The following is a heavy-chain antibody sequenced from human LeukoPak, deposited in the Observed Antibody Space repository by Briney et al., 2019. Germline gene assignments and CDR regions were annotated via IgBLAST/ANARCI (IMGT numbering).Heavy chain of an antibody. CDR2: ISSSSSYI. CDR1: GFTFDDYG. Sequence: GGSLRLSCAASGFTFDDYGMNWVRQAPGRGLEWVSSISSSSSYIYYADSVKGRFTISRDNAKNSLYLQMNSLRAEDTAVYYCARDPATIFGVVTPSGWFDPWGQGTLVTVSS. CDR3: ARDPATIFGVVTPSGWFDP. D-gene: IGHD3-3*01. V-gene: IGHV3-21*01. J-gene: IGHJ5*02.